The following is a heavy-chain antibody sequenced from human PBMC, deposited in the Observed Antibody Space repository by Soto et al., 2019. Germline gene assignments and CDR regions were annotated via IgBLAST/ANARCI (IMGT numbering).Heavy chain of an antibody. CDR1: GGSFSGHS. Sequence: SETLSRTCAVCGGSFSGHSWTWIRQSPGKGLEWIGDINHSGRVNYSPSLKSRVTISLDTSKNQFSLTLSAVTAADTAMYYCSTRAYDTNGYYRFDPWGQGTLVTVSS. J-gene: IGHJ5*01. V-gene: IGHV4-34*01. D-gene: IGHD3-22*01. CDR2: INHSGRV. CDR3: STRAYDTNGYYRFDP.